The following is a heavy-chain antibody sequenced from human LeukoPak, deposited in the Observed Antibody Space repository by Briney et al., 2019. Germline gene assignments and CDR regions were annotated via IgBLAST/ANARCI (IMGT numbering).Heavy chain of an antibody. CDR2: ISSSSSYI. D-gene: IGHD6-13*01. Sequence: GGSLRLSCAASGFTFSSYSMNWVRQAPGKGLEWVSSISSSSSYIYYADSVKGRFTISGDNAKNSLYLQMNSLRAEDTAVHYCARDKSSWYYYYMDVWGKGTTVTVSS. V-gene: IGHV3-21*01. CDR1: GFTFSSYS. J-gene: IGHJ6*03. CDR3: ARDKSSWYYYYMDV.